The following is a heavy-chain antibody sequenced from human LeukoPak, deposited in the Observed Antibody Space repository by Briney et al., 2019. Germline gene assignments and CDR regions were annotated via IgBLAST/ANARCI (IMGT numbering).Heavy chain of an antibody. CDR3: ARGGYCSGGRCYGGDY. Sequence: PGRSLRLSCAASDFSFITYAMSWVRQAPGKGLEWVSTISGGGNATYYADSVKGRFTISRDNSKNTLYLQMNSLRVEDTAVYYCARGGYCSGGRCYGGDYWGQGTLVTVSS. D-gene: IGHD2-15*01. J-gene: IGHJ4*02. CDR1: DFSFITYA. V-gene: IGHV3-23*01. CDR2: ISGGGNAT.